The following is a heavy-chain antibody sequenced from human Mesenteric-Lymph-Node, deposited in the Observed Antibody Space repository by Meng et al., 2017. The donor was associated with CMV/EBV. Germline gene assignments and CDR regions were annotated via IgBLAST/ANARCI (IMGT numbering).Heavy chain of an antibody. CDR1: TVTSYG. Sequence: TVTSYGISWVRQDTGRGLEWMGWISAYNGNTNYAQKLQGRVTMTTDTSTSTAYMELRSLRSDDTAVYYCARMYCSSTSCYTGYNWFDPWGQGTLVTVSS. D-gene: IGHD2-2*02. CDR3: ARMYCSSTSCYTGYNWFDP. CDR2: ISAYNGNT. J-gene: IGHJ5*02. V-gene: IGHV1-18*01.